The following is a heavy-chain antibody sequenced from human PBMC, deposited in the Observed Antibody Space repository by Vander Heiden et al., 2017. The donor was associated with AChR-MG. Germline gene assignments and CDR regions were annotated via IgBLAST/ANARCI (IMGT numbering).Heavy chain of an antibody. CDR1: GRPVSCSGYD. D-gene: IGHD3-22*01. J-gene: IGHJ5*02. V-gene: IGHV4-31*03. Sequence: VQLHVASPGRVKPSQPLSLTGTVSGRPVSCSGYDWSWIRQHPGKGLEWVGDIYNSGDTYYYTSSESRVTISFNTNKNQLSLKQSSVTAAETAVYYCATKGGRYDSSGYAPWGQGTLVTVSS. CDR3: ATKGGRYDSSGYAP. CDR2: IYNSGDT.